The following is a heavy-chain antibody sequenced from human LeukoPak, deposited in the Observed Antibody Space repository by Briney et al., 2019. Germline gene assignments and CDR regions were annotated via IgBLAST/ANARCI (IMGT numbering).Heavy chain of an antibody. CDR3: ARDQMGPDYYGMDV. D-gene: IGHD2-8*01. CDR1: GYTFTSYG. J-gene: IGHJ6*02. Sequence: ASVKVPCKASGYTFTSYGISWVRQAPGQGLEWMGWISAYNGNTNYAQKLQGRVTMTTDTSTSTAYMELRSLRSDDTAVYYCARDQMGPDYYGMDVWGQGTTVTVSS. CDR2: ISAYNGNT. V-gene: IGHV1-18*01.